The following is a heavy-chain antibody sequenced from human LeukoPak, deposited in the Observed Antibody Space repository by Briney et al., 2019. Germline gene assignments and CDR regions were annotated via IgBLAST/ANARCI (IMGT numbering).Heavy chain of an antibody. J-gene: IGHJ4*02. CDR2: IWYDGSNK. Sequence: GGSLRLSCAASGFTFSSYGMHWVRQAPGKGLEWVAVIWYDGSNKYYADSVKGRFTISRDNSKNTLYLQMNSLRAEDTAVYYCAKGGYGDYSRFDYWGQGTLVTVSS. CDR3: AKGGYGDYSRFDY. D-gene: IGHD4-17*01. V-gene: IGHV3-30*02. CDR1: GFTFSSYG.